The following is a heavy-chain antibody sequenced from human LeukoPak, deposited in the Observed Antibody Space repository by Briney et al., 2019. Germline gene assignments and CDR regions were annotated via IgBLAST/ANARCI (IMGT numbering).Heavy chain of an antibody. CDR2: IYYSGST. J-gene: IGHJ4*02. Sequence: SGTLSLTCTVSGGSISSYYWSWIRQAPGKGLEWIGNIYYSGSTNYNPSLKSRVTVSVDTSKNQFSLKMSSVTAADTAVYYCARHGTLGSTTYPLDYWGQGTLVTVTS. D-gene: IGHD1-26*01. CDR3: ARHGTLGSTTYPLDY. V-gene: IGHV4-59*08. CDR1: GGSISSYY.